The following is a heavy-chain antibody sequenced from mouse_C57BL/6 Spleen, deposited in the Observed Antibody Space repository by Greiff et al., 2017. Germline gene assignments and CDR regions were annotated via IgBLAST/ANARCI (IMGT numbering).Heavy chain of an antibody. CDR1: GYAFSSFW. CDR3: ASTVVAPYYAMDY. Sequence: QVQLQESGPELVKPGASVKLSCKASGYAFSSFWMNWVKQRPGKGLEWIGRIYPGDGDTNYNGKFKGKATLTADKSSSTAYMQLSSLTSEDSAVYFCASTVVAPYYAMDYWGQGTSVTVSS. V-gene: IGHV1-82*01. D-gene: IGHD1-1*01. J-gene: IGHJ4*01. CDR2: IYPGDGDT.